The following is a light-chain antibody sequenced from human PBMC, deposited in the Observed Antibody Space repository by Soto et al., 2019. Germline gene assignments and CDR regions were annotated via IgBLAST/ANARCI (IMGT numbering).Light chain of an antibody. J-gene: IGLJ1*01. V-gene: IGLV1-44*01. CDR1: SSNIGTNT. CDR3: ASWDDSLSTHYV. CDR2: SNN. Sequence: QSVRTQPPSPSGTPGQRVTISCSGTSSNIGTNTVNWYRQVTGTAPNLLIYSNNQRPSGVPDRFSGSKSGTSATLAISGLQSEDEADYYCASWDDSLSTHYVFGTGTKVTVL.